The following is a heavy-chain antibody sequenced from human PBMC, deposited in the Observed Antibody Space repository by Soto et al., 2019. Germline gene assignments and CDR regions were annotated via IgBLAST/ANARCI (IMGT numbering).Heavy chain of an antibody. CDR2: ISSSSSYI. Sequence: GGSLRLSCAASGFTFSSYSMNWVRQAPGKGLEWVSSISSSSSYIYYADSVKGRFTISRDNAKNSLYLQMNSLRAEDTAVYYCARVHSNRSWWWLDSWGQGTLVTVYS. CDR3: ARVHSNRSWWWLDS. CDR1: GFTFSSYS. J-gene: IGHJ5*01. V-gene: IGHV3-21*01. D-gene: IGHD4-4*01.